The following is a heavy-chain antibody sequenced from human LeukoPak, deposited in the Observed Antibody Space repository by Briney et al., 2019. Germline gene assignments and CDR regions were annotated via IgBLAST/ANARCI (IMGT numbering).Heavy chain of an antibody. D-gene: IGHD5-12*01. V-gene: IGHV3-48*03. Sequence: GGSLRLSCAASGFTFSSYEMNWLRQAQGKGLEWVSYISSSGSTIYYADSVKGRFTISRDNAKNSLYLQMNSLRAEDTAVYYCARDGVGGYSGYDLGEEVATLYYYGMDVWGKGTTVTVSS. CDR2: ISSSGSTI. CDR3: ARDGVGGYSGYDLGEEVATLYYYGMDV. J-gene: IGHJ6*04. CDR1: GFTFSSYE.